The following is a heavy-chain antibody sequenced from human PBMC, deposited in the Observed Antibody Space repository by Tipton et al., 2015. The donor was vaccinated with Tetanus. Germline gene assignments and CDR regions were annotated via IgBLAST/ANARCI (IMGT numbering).Heavy chain of an antibody. CDR3: ARSGYYSRAYYHYRMDV. V-gene: IGHV4-34*01. J-gene: IGHJ6*02. Sequence: LRLSCAVYGGSFSAYYWSWIRQSPGKGLEWIGEINHSGSTTYSPSFKSRVTISVDTPKNQFSLNLSSVTAADTAVYYCARSGYYSRAYYHYRMDVWGQGTTVSVSS. CDR1: GGSFSAYY. D-gene: IGHD3-9*01. CDR2: INHSGST.